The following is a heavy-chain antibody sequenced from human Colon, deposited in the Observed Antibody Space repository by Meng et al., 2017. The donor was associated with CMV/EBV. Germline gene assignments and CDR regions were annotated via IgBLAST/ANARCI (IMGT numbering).Heavy chain of an antibody. CDR1: GYTFTDYA. D-gene: IGHD6-25*01. CDR3: ATISECSGRDSVLY. CDR2: VSRNGIST. Sequence: SGYTFTDYAVHWVRQAPGEGLGWVSAVSRNGISTIYAQNFKGRFTVSRDNSKITGYLQMNSLRAEDTAVYYCATISECSGRDSVLYWGQGTLVTVSS. J-gene: IGHJ4*02. V-gene: IGHV3-23*01.